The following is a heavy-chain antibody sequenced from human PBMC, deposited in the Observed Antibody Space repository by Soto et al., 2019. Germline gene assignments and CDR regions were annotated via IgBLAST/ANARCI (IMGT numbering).Heavy chain of an antibody. V-gene: IGHV4-34*01. D-gene: IGHD3-10*01. J-gene: IGHJ6*02. Sequence: PSDSLSITCTDSGGSFRCYYWGWVRQPPGKGLEWIGEINHSGSSNYHPSLKSRVTISVATSTNQFSLTVNSVTPADTAVYYCARGEITLLGGMDVWGQGTTVTVSS. CDR3: ARGEITLLGGMDV. CDR1: GGSFRCYY. CDR2: INHSGSS.